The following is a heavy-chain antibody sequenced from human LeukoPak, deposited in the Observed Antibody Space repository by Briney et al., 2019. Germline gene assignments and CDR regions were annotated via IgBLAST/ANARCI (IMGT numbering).Heavy chain of an antibody. V-gene: IGHV1-69*13. D-gene: IGHD3-3*01. CDR3: ARGYGDFWSGYAFDI. CDR1: GGTFSSYA. J-gene: IGHJ3*02. CDR2: IIPIFGTA. Sequence: ASVKVSCKPSGGTFSSYAIRWVRQAPGQGLEWMGGIIPIFGTANYALKFQGRVTITADESTSTAYMELSSLRSEDTAVYYCARGYGDFWSGYAFDIWGQGTMVTVSS.